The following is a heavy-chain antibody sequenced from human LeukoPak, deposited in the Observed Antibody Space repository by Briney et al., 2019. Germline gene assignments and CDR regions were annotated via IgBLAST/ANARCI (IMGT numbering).Heavy chain of an antibody. CDR3: ARGVFGESLES. Sequence: ATVKVSCKASGHTFTGYYVYWVRQAPGQGLEWMGWMNPNVGGANFPQKFQGRVTVTSDPAISAAYMELRRLRSDDTAVYYCARGVFGESLESWGQGTLVTVSS. V-gene: IGHV1-2*02. CDR2: MNPNVGGA. D-gene: IGHD3-10*02. CDR1: GHTFTGYY. J-gene: IGHJ4*02.